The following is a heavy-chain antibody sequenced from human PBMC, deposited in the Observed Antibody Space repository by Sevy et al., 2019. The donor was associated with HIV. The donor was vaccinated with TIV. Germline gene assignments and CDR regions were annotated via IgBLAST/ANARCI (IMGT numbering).Heavy chain of an antibody. V-gene: IGHV1-24*01. CDR1: GYTLTELS. J-gene: IGHJ3*02. D-gene: IGHD3-10*01. Sequence: ASVKVSCKVSGYTLTELSMHWVRQAPGKGLEWMGGFDPEDGETIYAQKFQGRVTMTEDTSTDTAYMELSSLRSEDTAVDYCATVGTTMVRGVITLDAFDIWGQGTMVTVSS. CDR2: FDPEDGET. CDR3: ATVGTTMVRGVITLDAFDI.